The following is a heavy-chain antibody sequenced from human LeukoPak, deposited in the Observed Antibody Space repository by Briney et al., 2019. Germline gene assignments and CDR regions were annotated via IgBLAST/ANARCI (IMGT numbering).Heavy chain of an antibody. J-gene: IGHJ4*02. D-gene: IGHD7-27*01. CDR3: ARDLNWETY. V-gene: IGHV3-21*01. Sequence: GGSLRLSCAASGFTFSSYSMNWVRQAPGKGLEWVSSMSSGSSYIYYADSVKGRFTISRDNAKNSLYLQMNSLRAEDTAVYYCARDLNWETYWGQGTLVSVSS. CDR1: GFTFSSYS. CDR2: MSSGSSYI.